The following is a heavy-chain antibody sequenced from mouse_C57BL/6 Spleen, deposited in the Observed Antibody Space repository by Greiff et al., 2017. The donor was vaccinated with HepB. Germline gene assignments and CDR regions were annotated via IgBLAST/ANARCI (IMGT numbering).Heavy chain of an antibody. D-gene: IGHD3-3*01. V-gene: IGHV1-4*01. Sequence: VQLQESGAELARPGASVKMSCKASGYTFTSYTMHWVKQRPGQGLEWIGYINPSSGYTKYNQKFKDKATLTADKSSSTAYMQLSSLTSEDSAVYYCARSGTEGYFDVWGTGTTVTVSS. J-gene: IGHJ1*03. CDR1: GYTFTSYT. CDR3: ARSGTEGYFDV. CDR2: INPSSGYT.